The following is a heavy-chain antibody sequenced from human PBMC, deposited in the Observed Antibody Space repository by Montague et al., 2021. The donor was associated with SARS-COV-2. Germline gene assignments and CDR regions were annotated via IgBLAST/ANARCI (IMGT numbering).Heavy chain of an antibody. J-gene: IGHJ6*03. D-gene: IGHD2-21*01. CDR1: GGSFSRYY. Sequence: SETLSLTCAVSGGSFSRYYWSWIRQPPGKGLEWIGEVSQSGNTKYNPSLQSRVSISLDTSRNQFSLNVSSVTAADTAIYYCARLGGGIVPSPILGLGPYYSFYYMDVWGQGTTVTVSS. CDR3: ARLGGGIVPSPILGLGPYYSFYYMDV. V-gene: IGHV4-34*01. CDR2: VSQSGNT.